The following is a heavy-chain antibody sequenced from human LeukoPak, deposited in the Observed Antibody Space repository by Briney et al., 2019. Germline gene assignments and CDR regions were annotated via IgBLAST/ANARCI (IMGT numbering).Heavy chain of an antibody. J-gene: IGHJ4*02. Sequence: SETLSLTCAVYGGSFSGYYWSWIRQPPGKGLEWIGEINHSGSTNYNPSLKSRVTISVDTSKNQFSLKLSSVTAADTAVYYCARHRSGSYYFDYWGQGTLVTVSS. CDR3: ARHRSGSYYFDY. D-gene: IGHD1-26*01. CDR1: GGSFSGYY. V-gene: IGHV4-34*01. CDR2: INHSGST.